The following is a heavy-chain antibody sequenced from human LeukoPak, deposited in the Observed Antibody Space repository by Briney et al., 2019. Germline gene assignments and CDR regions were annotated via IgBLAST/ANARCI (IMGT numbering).Heavy chain of an antibody. CDR3: ARDYYDSSGSRHDASDI. V-gene: IGHV4-4*07. CDR1: GGSISSYY. Sequence: TSETLSLTCTVSGGSISSYYWSWIRQPAGEGLEWIGRIYTSGSTNYNPSLKSRVTMSVDASKNQFSLRLSSVTAADTAVYYCARDYYDSSGSRHDASDIWGQGTMVTVSS. J-gene: IGHJ3*02. D-gene: IGHD3-22*01. CDR2: IYTSGST.